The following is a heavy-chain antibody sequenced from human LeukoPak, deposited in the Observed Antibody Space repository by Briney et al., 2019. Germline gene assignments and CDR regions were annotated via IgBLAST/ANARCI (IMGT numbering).Heavy chain of an antibody. V-gene: IGHV3-30*18. Sequence: PGGSLRLSCAASGFTFSSYGMHWVRQAPGKGLEWVAVISYDGSNKYYADSVKGRFTISRDNSKNTLYLQMNSLRAEDTAVCYCAKTDYWGQGTLVTVSS. J-gene: IGHJ4*02. CDR2: ISYDGSNK. CDR3: AKTDY. CDR1: GFTFSSYG.